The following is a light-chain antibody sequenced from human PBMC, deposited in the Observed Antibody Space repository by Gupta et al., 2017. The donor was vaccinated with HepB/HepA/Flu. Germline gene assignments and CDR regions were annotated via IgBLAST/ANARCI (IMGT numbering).Light chain of an antibody. J-gene: IGKJ1*01. V-gene: IGKV1-39*01. Sequence: DIQMTQSPSSLSASVGDRVTITCRASQTIEKCLNLYQQSPGKAPKLLIYSASTLQSGVPSRFSGSGSGTDFSLTISILQPEDFATYYCQQCYSAPTFGQGTKVEIK. CDR3: QQCYSAPT. CDR2: SAS. CDR1: QTIEKC.